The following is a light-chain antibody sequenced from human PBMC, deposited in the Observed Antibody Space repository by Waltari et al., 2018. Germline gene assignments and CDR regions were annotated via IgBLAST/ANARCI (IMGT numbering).Light chain of an antibody. CDR3: QSYDSSNPWV. J-gene: IGLJ3*02. Sequence: NFMLTQPHSVSESPGKTVTIPCTRSSGSIASNHVQWSQKRPGSSPTTVIYEDNQRPSGVSDRFSGSIDSSSNSASLTISGLKTEDEADYYCQSYDSSNPWVFGGGTELTVL. V-gene: IGLV6-57*01. CDR1: SGSIASNH. CDR2: EDN.